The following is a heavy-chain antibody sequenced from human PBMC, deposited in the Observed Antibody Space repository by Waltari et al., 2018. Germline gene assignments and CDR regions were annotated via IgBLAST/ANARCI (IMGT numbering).Heavy chain of an antibody. CDR1: GYTFTSFA. Sequence: QVQLVQSGTEVKKPGASVKLSCKASGYTFTSFAMHLVRQATGQSVEWMGWINAGSVNTKYSQKFQGRVTITWDTSASTVYMELTSLRSEDTAVYYCARSYYYDSSGSTATTFDYWGQGTLVTVSS. CDR2: INAGSVNT. CDR3: ARSYYYDSSGSTATTFDY. V-gene: IGHV1-3*01. D-gene: IGHD3-22*01. J-gene: IGHJ4*02.